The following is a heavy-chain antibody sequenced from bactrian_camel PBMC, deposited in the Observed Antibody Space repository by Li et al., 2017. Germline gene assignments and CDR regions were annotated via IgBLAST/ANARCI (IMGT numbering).Heavy chain of an antibody. CDR2: IDAEGTI. V-gene: IGHV3S53*01. J-gene: IGHJ4*01. D-gene: IGHD3*01. CDR1: RNSKRRHC. Sequence: HVQLVESGGGSAQAGGSLRVSCSASRNSKRRHCMGWFRQPIGQEREGVAAIDAEGTIIYADSVKGRFTISRDEPNHAIYLQMNDLQTNDTAMYYCGACRNGALPTANKYWGQGTQVTVS. CDR3: GACRNGALPTANKY.